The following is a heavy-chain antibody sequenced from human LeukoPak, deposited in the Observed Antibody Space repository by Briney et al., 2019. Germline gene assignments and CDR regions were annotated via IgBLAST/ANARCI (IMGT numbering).Heavy chain of an antibody. CDR1: GFTFSSYW. CDR3: AKGPVVRGVTLILKTGEKGALDF. CDR2: ISSSSSYI. Sequence: GGSLRLSCAASGFTFSSYWMSWVRQAPGKGLEWVSSISSSSSYIYYADSVKGRFTISRDNSKNTLYMQMNSLRPEDTAVYYCAKGPVVRGVTLILKTGEKGALDFWGQGILVTVSS. D-gene: IGHD3-10*01. J-gene: IGHJ4*02. V-gene: IGHV3-21*01.